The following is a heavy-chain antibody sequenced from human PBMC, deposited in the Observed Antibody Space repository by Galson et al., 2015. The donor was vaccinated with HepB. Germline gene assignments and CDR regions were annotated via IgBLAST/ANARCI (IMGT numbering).Heavy chain of an antibody. Sequence: SVKVSCKASGYTFTGYHMHWVRQAPGQGLEWMGWINPNSGGTNYAQKFQGWVTMTRDTSISTAYMELSRLRSDDTAVYYCARSRNYGAFDIWGQGTMVTVSS. J-gene: IGHJ3*02. CDR2: INPNSGGT. CDR1: GYTFTGYH. D-gene: IGHD1-7*01. CDR3: ARSRNYGAFDI. V-gene: IGHV1-2*04.